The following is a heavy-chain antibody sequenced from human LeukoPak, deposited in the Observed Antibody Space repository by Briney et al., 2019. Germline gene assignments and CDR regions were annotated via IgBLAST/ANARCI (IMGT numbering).Heavy chain of an antibody. V-gene: IGHV4-34*01. D-gene: IGHD3-22*01. CDR2: INPSGST. CDR3: ARGRHDITMIVVVMTSVSYYLDV. CDR1: GGSFSGYH. Sequence: PSETLSLTCAVYGGSFSGYHWTWIRQSPGKGLEWIGDINPSGSTYYNPSLKSRLTISVDTSKNQFSLKLRSVAAADTAVYYCARGRHDITMIVVVMTSVSYYLDVWGKGTTVTVS. J-gene: IGHJ6*03.